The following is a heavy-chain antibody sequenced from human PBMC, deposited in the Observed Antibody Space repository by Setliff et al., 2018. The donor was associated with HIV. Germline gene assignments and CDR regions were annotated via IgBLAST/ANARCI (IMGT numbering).Heavy chain of an antibody. Sequence: GASVKVSCKAFGYTFSTNAIHWVRQAPGQRLEWMGYINAGDDNTRYSEKFQGRATITRDTSANTAYMELSSLRSEDTAVYYCARGSCSGCYLSDYWGLGTLVTVSS. CDR3: ARGSCSGCYLSDY. CDR1: GYTFSTNA. D-gene: IGHD6-19*01. V-gene: IGHV1-3*01. J-gene: IGHJ4*02. CDR2: INAGDDNT.